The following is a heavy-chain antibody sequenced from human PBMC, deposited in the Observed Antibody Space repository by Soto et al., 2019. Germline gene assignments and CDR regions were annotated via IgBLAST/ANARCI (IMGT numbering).Heavy chain of an antibody. CDR2: INHSGST. V-gene: IGHV4-34*01. CDR1: GGSFSGYY. J-gene: IGHJ4*02. CDR3: ASRPLEDYGDPTGDFDY. Sequence: SETLSLTCAVYGGSFSGYYWSWIRQPTGKGLEWIGEINHSGSTNYNPSLKSRVTISVDTSKNQFSLKLSSVTAADTAVYYCASRPLEDYGDPTGDFDYWGQGTLVTVSS. D-gene: IGHD4-17*01.